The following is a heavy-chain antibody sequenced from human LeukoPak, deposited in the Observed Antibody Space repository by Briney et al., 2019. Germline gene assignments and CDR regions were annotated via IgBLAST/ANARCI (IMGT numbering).Heavy chain of an antibody. CDR1: GFTFSSYA. D-gene: IGHD2-2*01. J-gene: IGHJ4*02. V-gene: IGHV3-23*01. CDR3: AKDIVVVPAAILKSRAY. Sequence: QSGGSLRLSCAASGFTFSSYAMGWVRQAPGKGLEWVSGIGGSGGSTYYADSVKGRFTISRDNSKNTLYLQMNSLRAEDTAVYYCAKDIVVVPAAILKSRAYWGQGTLVTVSS. CDR2: IGGSGGST.